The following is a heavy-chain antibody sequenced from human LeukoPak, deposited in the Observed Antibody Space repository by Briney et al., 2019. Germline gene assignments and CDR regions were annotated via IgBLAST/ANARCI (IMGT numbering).Heavy chain of an antibody. J-gene: IGHJ1*01. V-gene: IGHV4-59*01. CDR3: ARSITSSWYGDFQH. Sequence: SETLSLTCTVSSDSISSSYWSWIRQPPGRGLECIGYIYYSGSTNYNPSLKSRVTISVDPSKNQFSLKLSSVTAADTAVYYCARSITSSWYGDFQHWGQGTLVTVSS. CDR2: IYYSGST. CDR1: SDSISSSY. D-gene: IGHD6-13*01.